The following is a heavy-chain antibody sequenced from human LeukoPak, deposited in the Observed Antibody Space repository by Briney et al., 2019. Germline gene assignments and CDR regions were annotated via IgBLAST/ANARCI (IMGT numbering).Heavy chain of an antibody. CDR2: INPRGGTT. J-gene: IGHJ4*02. CDR1: GYTFTSYF. Sequence: ASVKVSCKASGYTFTSYFMYWVRQAPGQGLEWMGLINPRGGTTRYAQKFQGRVTMTRDTSTSTVYMELSSLRSDDTAVYYCARDLGSGSSDYWGQGTLVTVSS. CDR3: ARDLGSGSSDY. D-gene: IGHD3-10*01. V-gene: IGHV1-46*01.